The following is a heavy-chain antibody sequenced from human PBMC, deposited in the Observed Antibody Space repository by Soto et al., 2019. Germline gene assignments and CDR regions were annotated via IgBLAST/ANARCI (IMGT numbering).Heavy chain of an antibody. J-gene: IGHJ6*02. CDR1: GGTFSSYA. Sequence: QVQLVQSGAEVKKPGSSVKVSCKASGGTFSSYAISWVRQAPGQGLEWMGGIIPIFGTANFAQKFQGRVTITAEESTSTAYMELSSLRTEDTAVYYCAGRLTTVILYGMDGWGQGTTVTVSS. V-gene: IGHV1-69*01. D-gene: IGHD4-17*01. CDR3: AGRLTTVILYGMDG. CDR2: IIPIFGTA.